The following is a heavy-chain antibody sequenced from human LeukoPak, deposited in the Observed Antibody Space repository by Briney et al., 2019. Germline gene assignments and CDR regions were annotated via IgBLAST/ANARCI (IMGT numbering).Heavy chain of an antibody. CDR3: AGGYCANAVCYPDN. D-gene: IGHD2-8*01. V-gene: IGHV3-30*04. Sequence: GRCLRLSCAASGFPFSTYVMHWVRQAPGKGLEWEALISYDGTDKYYGDSVKGQLTISRDNSKNTLYLQVNSLRAEGTAVYYCAGGYCANAVCYPDNWGQGTLVTVSS. CDR1: GFPFSTYV. J-gene: IGHJ4*02. CDR2: ISYDGTDK.